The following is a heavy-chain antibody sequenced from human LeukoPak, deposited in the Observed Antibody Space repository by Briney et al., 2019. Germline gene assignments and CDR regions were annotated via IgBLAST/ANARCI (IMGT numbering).Heavy chain of an antibody. CDR2: IGDSGGST. D-gene: IGHD3-16*01. V-gene: IGHV3-23*01. CDR1: GFTFSSYA. J-gene: IGHJ6*02. CDR3: AKSISYGISPLYGMDV. Sequence: GGSLRLSCAASGFTFSSYAMTWVRQAPGKGLEWVSVIGDSGGSTYYADSVKGRFTISRDNSKNTLYLQMNSLRAGDTAVYYCAKSISYGISPLYGMDVWGQGTTVTVSS.